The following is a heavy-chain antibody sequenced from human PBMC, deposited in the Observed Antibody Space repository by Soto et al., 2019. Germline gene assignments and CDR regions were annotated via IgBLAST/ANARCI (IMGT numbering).Heavy chain of an antibody. J-gene: IGHJ6*02. CDR2: ISAAGDP. V-gene: IGHV3-13*05. Sequence: EVQLVESGGGLVQPGGSLRLSCEASGFTFRNYDMHWVRQGTGKGLEWVSGISAAGDPDYADSVEGRFTISRENAQNSFFLQMNSIRVGDTAVYYFARTERDFYGLDVWGQGTTVIVSS. CDR3: ARTERDFYGLDV. CDR1: GFTFRNYD.